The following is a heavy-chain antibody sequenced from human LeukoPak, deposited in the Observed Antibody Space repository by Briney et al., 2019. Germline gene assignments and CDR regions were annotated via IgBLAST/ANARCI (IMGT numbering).Heavy chain of an antibody. CDR3: AKSWIQLWMGEVYYFDY. J-gene: IGHJ4*02. CDR2: IDPNTGDS. Sequence: ASVKVSCKASEYTLTVYYIHWVRQAPGQGLEWMGWIDPNTGDSNYVQKFQGRVTMTRDTSISTAYMELSRLRSDDTAVYYCAKSWIQLWMGEVYYFDYWGQGTLVTVSS. D-gene: IGHD5-18*01. V-gene: IGHV1-2*02. CDR1: EYTLTVYY.